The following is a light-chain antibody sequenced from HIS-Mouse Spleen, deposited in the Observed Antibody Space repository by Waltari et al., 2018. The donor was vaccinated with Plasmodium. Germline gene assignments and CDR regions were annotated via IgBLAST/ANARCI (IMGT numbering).Light chain of an antibody. CDR2: AAP. Sequence: AIWMTQSPPSLSASTGDRVTTSRRMSLGIISYSAWYHQKPGKAPELLIYAAPTLQSGVPSRCSGSGSGTDFTLTISCLQSEDFATYYCQQYYSFPYTFGQGTKLEIK. V-gene: IGKV1D-8*02. CDR1: LGIISY. J-gene: IGKJ2*01. CDR3: QQYYSFPYT.